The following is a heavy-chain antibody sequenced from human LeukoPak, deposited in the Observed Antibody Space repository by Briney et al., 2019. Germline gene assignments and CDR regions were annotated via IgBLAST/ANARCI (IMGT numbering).Heavy chain of an antibody. Sequence: ASVKVSCKASGGTFSSYAISWVRQAPGQGLEWMGGIIPIFGTANYAQKFRGRVTITADKSTRTAYMELSSLRSEDTAVYYCARAHWSLRVDEGSSCYYFDYWGQGTLVTVSS. CDR2: IIPIFGTA. J-gene: IGHJ4*02. CDR3: ARAHWSLRVDEGSSCYYFDY. D-gene: IGHD2-2*01. CDR1: GGTFSSYA. V-gene: IGHV1-69*06.